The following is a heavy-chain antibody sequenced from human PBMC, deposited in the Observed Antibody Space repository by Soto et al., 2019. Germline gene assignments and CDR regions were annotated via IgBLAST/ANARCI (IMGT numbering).Heavy chain of an antibody. V-gene: IGHV4-31*03. J-gene: IGHJ4*02. D-gene: IGHD5-12*01. CDR2: IYYSGNT. CDR1: GGSISSGGYY. CDR3: ARDRGDGYTFDY. Sequence: QVQLQESGPGLVKPSQTLSLTCTVSGGSISSGGYYWSWIRQHPGKGLEWIGYIYYSGNTYYNPSLKSRVTISVDTSKNQFSLRLSSVTAADTAVYYCARDRGDGYTFDYWGQGTLVTVSS.